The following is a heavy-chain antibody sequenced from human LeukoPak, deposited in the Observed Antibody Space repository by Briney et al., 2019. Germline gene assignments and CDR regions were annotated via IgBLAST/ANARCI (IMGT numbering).Heavy chain of an antibody. CDR2: ISSSSSYI. J-gene: IGHJ4*02. CDR1: GFTFSSYS. CDR3: AKGPKLGYCSGGSCYFVDY. D-gene: IGHD2-15*01. Sequence: GGSLRLSCAASGFTFSSYSMNWVRQAPGKGLEWVSSISSSSSYIYYADSVKGRFTISRDNSKNTLYLQMNSLRAEDTAVYYCAKGPKLGYCSGGSCYFVDYWGQGTLVTVSS. V-gene: IGHV3-21*01.